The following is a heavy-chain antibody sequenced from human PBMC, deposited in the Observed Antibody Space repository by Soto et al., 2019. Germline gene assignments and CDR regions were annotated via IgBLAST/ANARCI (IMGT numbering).Heavy chain of an antibody. CDR1: GLDFSSEV. CDR3: AKVGPSYYYGMDV. D-gene: IGHD1-26*01. J-gene: IGHJ6*02. Sequence: GGSLRLSCAASGLDFSSEVMCWVRQAPGKGLEWVSSISGSGRSIYHADSMRGRFAISRDNSKNSLYLQLNNLRVDDTAVYYCAKVGPSYYYGMDVWGQGTTVTVSS. V-gene: IGHV3-23*01. CDR2: ISGSGRSI.